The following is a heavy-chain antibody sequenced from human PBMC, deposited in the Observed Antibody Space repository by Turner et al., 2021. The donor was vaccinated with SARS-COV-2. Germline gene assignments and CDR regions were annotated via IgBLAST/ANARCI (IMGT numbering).Heavy chain of an antibody. D-gene: IGHD2-15*01. CDR1: GASISGSY. CDR3: TRELGYCSDGSCRFEYDY. V-gene: IGHV4-59*01. CDR2: IHFSGTT. Sequence: QVQLQESRPGLVKPSATLSLTCTVSGASISGSYWSWVRQPPGKGLEWIGYIHFSGTTNYNPSLRNRVTISLDTSKSQFSLHLRSVTAADTAVYYCTRELGYCSDGSCRFEYDYWGQGTLVTVSS. J-gene: IGHJ4*02.